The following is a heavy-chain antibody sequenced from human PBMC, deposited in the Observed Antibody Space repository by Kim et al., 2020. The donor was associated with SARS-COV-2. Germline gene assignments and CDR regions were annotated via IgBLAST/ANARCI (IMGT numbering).Heavy chain of an antibody. D-gene: IGHD3-10*01. J-gene: IGHJ6*02. V-gene: IGHV3-30*04. Sequence: GGSLRLSCAASGFTFSTYTIHWVRQAPGKGLEWVAVISYDGDKKWYADSVKGRFTISRDNSKNTLYLQMNSLRVEDTAVYYCARDALYYYASGRLYGMDVWGQGTTVIVSS. CDR3: ARDALYYYASGRLYGMDV. CDR2: ISYDGDKK. CDR1: GFTFSTYT.